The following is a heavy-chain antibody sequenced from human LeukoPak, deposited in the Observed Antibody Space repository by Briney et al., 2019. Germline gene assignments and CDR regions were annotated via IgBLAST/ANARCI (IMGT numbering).Heavy chain of an antibody. CDR1: GYSISSGYY. Sequence: SETLSLTCTVSGYSISSGYYWGWIRQPPGKGLEWIGSIYHSGSTYYNPSLKSRVTISVDTSKNQFSLNLNSVTAADTAVYYCAREGDPTGSYYNYWGQGILVTVSS. J-gene: IGHJ4*02. CDR3: AREGDPTGSYYNY. V-gene: IGHV4-38-2*02. CDR2: IYHSGST. D-gene: IGHD3-10*01.